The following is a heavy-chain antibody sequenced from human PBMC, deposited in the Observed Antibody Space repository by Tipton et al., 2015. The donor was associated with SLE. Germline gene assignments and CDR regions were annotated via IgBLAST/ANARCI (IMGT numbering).Heavy chain of an antibody. Sequence: QLVQSGAEVKKPGASVKVSCTASGYTFIDNYMHWVRQAPGQGLEWMGWIDPIRGDTGYAQKFQGRVNLTLDTSTSTAYMDLTSLKADDTAVYYCARDSGGDYDYYFESWGQGTLVTVSS. D-gene: IGHD3-3*01. CDR1: GYTFIDNY. V-gene: IGHV1-2*02. CDR3: ARDSGGDYDYYFES. J-gene: IGHJ4*02. CDR2: IDPIRGDT.